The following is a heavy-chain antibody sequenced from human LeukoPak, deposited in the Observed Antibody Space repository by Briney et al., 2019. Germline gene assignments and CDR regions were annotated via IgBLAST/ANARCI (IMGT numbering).Heavy chain of an antibody. D-gene: IGHD3-3*01. Sequence: SETLSLTCSVSGASITRYYWNWIRQPPGKGLEWIGYIYYSGSTYYNPSLKSRVTISVDTSKNQFSLKLSSVTAADTAVYYCASFLEWLLIFDYWGQGTLVTVSS. J-gene: IGHJ4*02. CDR3: ASFLEWLLIFDY. CDR1: GASITRYY. V-gene: IGHV4-59*06. CDR2: IYYSGST.